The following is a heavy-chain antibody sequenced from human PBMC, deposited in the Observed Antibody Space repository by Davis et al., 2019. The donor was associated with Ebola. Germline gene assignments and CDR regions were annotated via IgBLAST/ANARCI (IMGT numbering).Heavy chain of an antibody. CDR2: IYYSGST. V-gene: IGHV4-59*01. J-gene: IGHJ4*02. Sequence: MPSETLSLTCTVSGGSISSYYWSWIRQPPGKGLEWIGYIYYSGSTNYNPSLKSRVTISVDTSKNQFSLKLSSVTAADTAVYYCARGRAMVQYWGQGTLVTVSS. CDR3: ARGRAMVQY. D-gene: IGHD5-18*01. CDR1: GGSISSYY.